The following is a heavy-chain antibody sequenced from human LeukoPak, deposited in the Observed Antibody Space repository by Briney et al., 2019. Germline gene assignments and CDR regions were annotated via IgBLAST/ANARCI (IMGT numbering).Heavy chain of an antibody. CDR3: ARENSNYGSDNWFDP. V-gene: IGHV5-51*01. J-gene: IGHJ5*02. D-gene: IGHD3-10*01. CDR2: IYPGDSDT. Sequence: GESLKISCKGSGYSFTSYWIGWVRQMPGKGLEWMGIIYPGDSDTRYSPSFQGQVTISADKSISTAYLQWSSLKASGTAMYYCARENSNYGSDNWFDPWGQGTLVTVSS. CDR1: GYSFTSYW.